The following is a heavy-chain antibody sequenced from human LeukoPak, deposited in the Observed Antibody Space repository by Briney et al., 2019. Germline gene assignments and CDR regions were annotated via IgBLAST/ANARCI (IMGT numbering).Heavy chain of an antibody. Sequence: ASETLSLTCTVSGGSISSSGYYWGWVRQPPGKGLEWIGSIYYSGNTYYNPSLKSRLTISVDTSKNQFSLRLSSVNAADTAVYYCARLPRITLIVVVSDYWGQGTLVTVSS. D-gene: IGHD3-22*01. J-gene: IGHJ4*02. CDR2: IYYSGNT. CDR3: ARLPRITLIVVVSDY. V-gene: IGHV4-39*01. CDR1: GGSISSSGYY.